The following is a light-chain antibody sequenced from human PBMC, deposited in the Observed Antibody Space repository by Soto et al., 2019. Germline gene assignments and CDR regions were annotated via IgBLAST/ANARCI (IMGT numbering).Light chain of an antibody. J-gene: IGKJ4*01. CDR2: DAS. Sequence: IVMTQSPATLSVSKGEGATLSCKASQNVYNNLAWYQQRPGQPPRLLIYDASTRATGISARFSGSGYGTEFTLTISSLQSEDFALYFCQQWRNWTLTFVGGTNVDIK. V-gene: IGKV3-15*01. CDR1: QNVYNN. CDR3: QQWRNWTLT.